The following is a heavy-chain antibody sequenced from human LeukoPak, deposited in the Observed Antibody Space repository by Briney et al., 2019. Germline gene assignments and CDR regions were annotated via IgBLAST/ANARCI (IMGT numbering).Heavy chain of an antibody. CDR1: GFTVSSNY. V-gene: IGHV3-53*01. CDR3: ARQYYDFWSGYYEDY. Sequence: GGSLRLSCAASGFTVSSNYMSWVRQAPGKGLEWVSVIYSGGSTYYADSVKGRFTISRDNSKNTLYLQMNSLRAEDTAVYYCARQYYDFWSGYYEDYWGQGTLVTVSS. J-gene: IGHJ4*02. CDR2: IYSGGST. D-gene: IGHD3-3*01.